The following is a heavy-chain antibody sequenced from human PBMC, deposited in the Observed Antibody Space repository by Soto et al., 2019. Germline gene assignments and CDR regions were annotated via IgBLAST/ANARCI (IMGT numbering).Heavy chain of an antibody. J-gene: IGHJ4*02. CDR1: GYTFTSYY. Sequence: QVQLVQSGAEVKKPGASVKVSCKASGYTFTSYYMHWVRQAPGQGLEWMGIINPSGGSTSYAQKFQGRVTMTRDTSTSTVYMELSSLRSEDTAVYYCARVLGYYGSGSYSLDYWGQGTLVTVSS. D-gene: IGHD3-10*01. CDR3: ARVLGYYGSGSYSLDY. CDR2: INPSGGST. V-gene: IGHV1-46*01.